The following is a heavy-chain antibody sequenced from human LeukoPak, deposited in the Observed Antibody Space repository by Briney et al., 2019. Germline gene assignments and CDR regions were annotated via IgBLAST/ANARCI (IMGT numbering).Heavy chain of an antibody. V-gene: IGHV3-23*01. J-gene: IGHJ4*02. CDR1: GFTFSSYG. CDR3: ARGLAVAGRFDY. CDR2: LSGSGGTT. Sequence: PGGSLRLSCSASGFTFSSYGMSWVRQAPGKGLEWVSGLSGSGGTTYYADSVKGRFTISRDNSKNTLYLQMNSLRAEDTAVYYCARGLAVAGRFDYWGQGTLVTVSS. D-gene: IGHD6-19*01.